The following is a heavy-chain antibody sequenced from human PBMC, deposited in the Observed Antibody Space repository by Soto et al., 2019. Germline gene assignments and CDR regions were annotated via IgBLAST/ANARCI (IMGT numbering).Heavy chain of an antibody. V-gene: IGHV1-18*01. CDR1: GYTFTSYG. J-gene: IGHJ6*02. D-gene: IGHD2-15*01. CDR3: ARGFLLVVGATPHYYYGMDI. CDR2: IKTNSGHT. Sequence: ASVQVSCSASGYTFTSYGITWVRQVPGQGLAWMGWIKTNSGHTNYAQKFQGWVTMTRDTSISTAYMERRSLRSDDTAVYYCARGFLLVVGATPHYYYGMDIWGQGTSVTVSS.